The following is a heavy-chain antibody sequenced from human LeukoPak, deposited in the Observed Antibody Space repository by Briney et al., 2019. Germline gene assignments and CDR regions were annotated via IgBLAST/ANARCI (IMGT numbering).Heavy chain of an antibody. V-gene: IGHV3-11*03. CDR1: GFTFSDYY. Sequence: PGGSLRLSCAASGFTFSDYYMSWIRQAPGKGLEWVSYITSSSTYTNYADSVKGRFTISRDDAKNSLYLQMNSLRAEDTAVYYCAKSVGISTRREVDYWGQGTLVTVSS. D-gene: IGHD6-6*01. CDR2: ITSSSTYT. J-gene: IGHJ4*02. CDR3: AKSVGISTRREVDY.